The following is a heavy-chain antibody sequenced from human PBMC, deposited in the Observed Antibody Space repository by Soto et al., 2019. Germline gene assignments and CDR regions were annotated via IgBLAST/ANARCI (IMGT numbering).Heavy chain of an antibody. Sequence: SEALSLTCSVSGFAISRGYYWSWVRQPPGKGLEWIGSIYPSVSSYHNPSLATRLRLSIDTSKNQFTLNLTSVTAADTALYFCAREKVGTTFFDNWGQGIQVTVS. V-gene: IGHV4-38-2*02. CDR2: IYPSVSS. CDR1: GFAISRGYY. D-gene: IGHD1-1*01. CDR3: AREKVGTTFFDN. J-gene: IGHJ4*02.